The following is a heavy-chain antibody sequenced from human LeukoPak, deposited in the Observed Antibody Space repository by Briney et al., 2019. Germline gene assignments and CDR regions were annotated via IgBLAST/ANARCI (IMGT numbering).Heavy chain of an antibody. CDR3: ARDGYSSSWYPRDAFDI. J-gene: IGHJ3*02. CDR1: GYTFTGYY. CDR2: INPNSGGT. V-gene: IGHV1-2*02. Sequence: ASVKVSCKASGYTFTGYYMHWVRQAPGQGLEGMGWINPNSGGTNYAQKFQGRVTMTRDTSISTAYMELSRLRSDDTAVYYCARDGYSSSWYPRDAFDIWGQGTMVTVSS. D-gene: IGHD6-13*01.